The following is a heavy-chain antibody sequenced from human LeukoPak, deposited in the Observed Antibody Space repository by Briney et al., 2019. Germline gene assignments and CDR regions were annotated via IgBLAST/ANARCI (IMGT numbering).Heavy chain of an antibody. V-gene: IGHV3-21*01. CDR1: GFTFSSYS. D-gene: IGHD3-16*02. CDR2: ISSSSSYI. J-gene: IGHJ4*02. CDR3: ARDDYDYVWGSYRHHYFDY. Sequence: GGSLRLSCAASGFTFSSYSMNWVRQAPGKGLEGVSSISSSSSYIYYADSVKGRFTISRDNAKNSLYLQMSSLRAEDPAVYSCARDDYDYVWGSYRHHYFDYWGQGTLVTVSS.